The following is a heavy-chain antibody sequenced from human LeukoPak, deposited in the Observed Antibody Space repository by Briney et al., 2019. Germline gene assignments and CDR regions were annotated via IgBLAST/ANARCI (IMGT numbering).Heavy chain of an antibody. J-gene: IGHJ4*02. V-gene: IGHV3-23*01. CDR1: GFTFNNYA. CDR2: VSGSGDNT. Sequence: GGSLRLSCAASGFTFNNYAMTWVRQATGKGLGWVSVVSGSGDNTNYADSVKGRFTISRDNSKNTLFLQMNSLRTEDTAVYFCARWGNDYSQFDSWGQGTLVTVSS. D-gene: IGHD4-11*01. CDR3: ARWGNDYSQFDS.